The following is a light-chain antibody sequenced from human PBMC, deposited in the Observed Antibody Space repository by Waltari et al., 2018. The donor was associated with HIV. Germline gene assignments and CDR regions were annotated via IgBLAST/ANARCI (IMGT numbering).Light chain of an antibody. CDR2: DAS. CDR1: QPVTNK. V-gene: IGKV1-39*01. Sequence: DIQMSQSPYPLSASVGDSVTITCRASQPVTNKVNWYQQKPDKAPKLLIYDASTLQGGVPSRFRGGGSGTNFTLTITSVQPDDYATYFCQQSYSYPLTFGPGTKVDV. CDR3: QQSYSYPLT. J-gene: IGKJ3*01.